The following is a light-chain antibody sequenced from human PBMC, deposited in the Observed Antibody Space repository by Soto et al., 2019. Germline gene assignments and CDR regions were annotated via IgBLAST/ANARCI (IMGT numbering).Light chain of an antibody. Sequence: DIQLTHSPSFLSASVGDIVTITCRASQGLSSYLAWYQQKPGKAPNLLIYAAFTLQSGVPSRFSGSGSGTEFTLTISSLQPEDFATYYCQQLKSYPITFGQGTRLEIK. J-gene: IGKJ5*01. V-gene: IGKV1-9*01. CDR2: AAF. CDR3: QQLKSYPIT. CDR1: QGLSSY.